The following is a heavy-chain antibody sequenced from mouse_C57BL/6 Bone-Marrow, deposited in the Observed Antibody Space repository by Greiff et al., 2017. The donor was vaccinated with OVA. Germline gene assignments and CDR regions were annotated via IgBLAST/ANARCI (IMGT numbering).Heavy chain of an antibody. Sequence: QVQLKQSGAELVRPGASVKLSCKASGYTFTDYYINWVKQRPGQGLEWIARIYPGSGNTYYNEKFKGKATLTAEKSSSTAYMQLSSLTSEDSAVYFCARMTSNYDWFAYWGQGTLVTVSA. CDR3: ARMTSNYDWFAY. V-gene: IGHV1-76*01. J-gene: IGHJ3*01. D-gene: IGHD2-5*01. CDR2: IYPGSGNT. CDR1: GYTFTDYY.